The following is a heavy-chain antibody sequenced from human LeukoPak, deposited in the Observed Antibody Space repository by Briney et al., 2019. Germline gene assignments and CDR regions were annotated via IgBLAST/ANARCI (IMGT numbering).Heavy chain of an antibody. V-gene: IGHV1-69*13. Sequence: SVKVSCKASGGTFSSYAISWVRQAPGQGLEWMGGIIPIFGTTNYAQKFQGRVTITADESTSTAYMELSSLRSEDTAVYYCARTRTEYCSSTSCYRDYYYGMDVWGKGTTVTVSS. CDR2: IIPIFGTT. D-gene: IGHD2-2*01. CDR3: ARTRTEYCSSTSCYRDYYYGMDV. J-gene: IGHJ6*04. CDR1: GGTFSSYA.